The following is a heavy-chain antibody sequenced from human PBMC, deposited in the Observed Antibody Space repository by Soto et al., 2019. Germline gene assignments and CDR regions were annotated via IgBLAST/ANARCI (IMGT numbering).Heavy chain of an antibody. D-gene: IGHD5-12*01. Sequence: QVQLVESGGGVVQPGRSLRLSCAASGFTFSSYAMHWVRQAPGKGLEWVAVISYDGSNKYYADSVKGRFTISRDNSKNTLYLQMNSLRAEDTAVYYCARDLGSGYYAPFYWGQGTLVTVSS. CDR1: GFTFSSYA. CDR3: ARDLGSGYYAPFY. V-gene: IGHV3-30-3*01. CDR2: ISYDGSNK. J-gene: IGHJ4*02.